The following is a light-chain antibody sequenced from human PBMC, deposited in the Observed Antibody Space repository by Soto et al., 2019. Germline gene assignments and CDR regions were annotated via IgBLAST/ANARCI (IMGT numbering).Light chain of an antibody. CDR1: ENINTY. CDR2: AAS. V-gene: IGKV1-39*01. Sequence: DIQMTQSPSFLSASVGDRVTVTCWASENINTYLYWYQQRPGKAPSLLIYAASTLQSGVPSRFSGSGSGTDFTLTINSLEPEDFATYYCQQTFVTPITFGGGTKVEMK. CDR3: QQTFVTPIT. J-gene: IGKJ4*01.